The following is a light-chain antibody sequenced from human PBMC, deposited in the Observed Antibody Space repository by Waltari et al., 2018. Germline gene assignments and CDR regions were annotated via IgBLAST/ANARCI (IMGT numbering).Light chain of an antibody. V-gene: IGLV3-21*02. J-gene: IGLJ3*02. Sequence: SSVLTQAPSVSVAPGQTATVTCGGDNIGSRSVNWYQQKPGRAPVLVVYLDSARPSGIPERFSGSKSGNAATLTISRVEAGDEADYYCHVWDANTVMFGGGTKLTVL. CDR3: HVWDANTVM. CDR1: NIGSRS. CDR2: LDS.